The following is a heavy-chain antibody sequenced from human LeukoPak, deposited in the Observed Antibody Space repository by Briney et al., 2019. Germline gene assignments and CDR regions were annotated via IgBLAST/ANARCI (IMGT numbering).Heavy chain of an antibody. CDR1: GFTVSSNY. CDR2: IYSGGST. Sequence: PGGSLRLSCAASGFTVSSNYMSWVRQAPGKGLEWVSVIYSGGSTYYADSVKGRFTISRDNSKNTLCLQMNSLRAEDTAVYYCARGPTITMVRSYFDYWGQGTLVTVSS. CDR3: ARGPTITMVRSYFDY. V-gene: IGHV3-66*01. D-gene: IGHD3-10*01. J-gene: IGHJ4*02.